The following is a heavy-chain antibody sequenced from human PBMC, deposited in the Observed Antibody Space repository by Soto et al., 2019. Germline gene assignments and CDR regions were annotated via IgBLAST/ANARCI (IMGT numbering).Heavy chain of an antibody. V-gene: IGHV3-15*01. CDR3: TTDPYYDYIWGSYRPVDY. Sequence: LSRRAGGVTRSNGWPNRVSKAPGKGLEWVGRIKSKTDGGTTDYAAPVKGSFTISRDDSKNTLYLQMNSLKTEDTAVYYFTTDPYYDYIWGSYRPVDYWGQGTLVTVSS. CDR1: GVTRSNGW. CDR2: IKSKTDGGTT. D-gene: IGHD3-16*02. J-gene: IGHJ4*02.